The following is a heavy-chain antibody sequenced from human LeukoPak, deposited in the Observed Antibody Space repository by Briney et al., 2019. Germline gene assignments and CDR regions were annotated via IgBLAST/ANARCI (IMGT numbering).Heavy chain of an antibody. CDR2: ISYDGSNR. V-gene: IGHV3-30*18. CDR1: GFTFSAYG. CDR3: AKELTRPNRPVAGLNY. Sequence: GGSLRLSCAASGFTFSAYGMHWVRQAPGKGLEWVAIISYDGSNRYYPDSVKGRFTISRDDSKNTLYLQMNSLRTEDTAVYYCAKELTRPNRPVAGLNYWGQGTLVTVSS. D-gene: IGHD6-19*01. J-gene: IGHJ4*02.